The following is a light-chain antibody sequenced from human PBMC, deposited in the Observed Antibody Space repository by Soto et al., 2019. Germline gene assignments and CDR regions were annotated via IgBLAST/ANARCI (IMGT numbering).Light chain of an antibody. CDR1: QSISSS. CDR3: QQYNYYWT. Sequence: DIQMTQSPSTLSASVGDRVTITCRASQSISSSLAWYQQKPGKAPKLLIYKTSTLESGVPSRFSGSESGTEFTITISSVQPDDFATYYCQQYNYYWTFGQGTKVEIK. V-gene: IGKV1-5*03. CDR2: KTS. J-gene: IGKJ1*01.